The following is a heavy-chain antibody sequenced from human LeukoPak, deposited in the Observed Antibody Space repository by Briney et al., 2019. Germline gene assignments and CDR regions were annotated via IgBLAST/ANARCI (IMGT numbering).Heavy chain of an antibody. V-gene: IGHV3-74*01. CDR1: GSTFSRYW. Sequence: GGSLRLSCAASGSTFSRYWMHWVRQAPGKGLAWVSLVKSDGSTTIYADSVKGRFTISRDNAKNTLYLQMNSLRAEDTAVYYCTAGPSYGSEYWGQGTLVTVSS. CDR3: TAGPSYGSEY. D-gene: IGHD5-18*01. J-gene: IGHJ4*02. CDR2: VKSDGSTT.